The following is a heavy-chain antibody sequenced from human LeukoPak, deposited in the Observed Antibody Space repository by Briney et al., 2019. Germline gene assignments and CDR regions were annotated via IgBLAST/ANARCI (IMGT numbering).Heavy chain of an antibody. D-gene: IGHD6-19*01. CDR1: GFIFSNYE. CDR3: ARSDEITVADSYYYYAMDV. V-gene: IGHV3-48*03. Sequence: GGSLRLSCVAPGFIFSNYEMNWVRQAPGKGLEWLSYISGSGSTIYYADCVKGRFTISRDNAKKSLYLQMNSLRAEDTAVYFCARSDEITVADSYYYYAMDVWGKGTTVTVSS. CDR2: ISGSGSTI. J-gene: IGHJ6*04.